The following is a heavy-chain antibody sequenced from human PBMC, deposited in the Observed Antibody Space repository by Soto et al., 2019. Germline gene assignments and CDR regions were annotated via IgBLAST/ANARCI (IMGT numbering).Heavy chain of an antibody. J-gene: IGHJ6*02. CDR3: VFDSWLLPSYATHF. Sequence: PSETLSLTCAVSGGSISSSNWWSWVRQPPGKGLEWIGEIYHSGSTNYNPSLKSRVTISVDKSKNQFSLKLSSVTAADTAVYYCVFDSWLLPSYATHFWCPGLMVTLFS. D-gene: IGHD3-22*01. CDR2: IYHSGST. V-gene: IGHV4-4*02. CDR1: GGSISSSNW.